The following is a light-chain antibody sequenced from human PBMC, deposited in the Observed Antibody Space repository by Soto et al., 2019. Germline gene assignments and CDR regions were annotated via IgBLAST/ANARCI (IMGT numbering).Light chain of an antibody. CDR2: EVS. V-gene: IGLV2-14*01. CDR1: SSDVGGYNY. Sequence: QSVLTQPASVSGSPGQSITISCTGTSSDVGGYNYVSWYQHHPGKAPKLMICEVSHRPSGVSNRFSGSKSGNTASLTISGLQAEDEADYYCSSYTSSSTVVFGGGTKLTVL. J-gene: IGLJ2*01. CDR3: SSYTSSSTVV.